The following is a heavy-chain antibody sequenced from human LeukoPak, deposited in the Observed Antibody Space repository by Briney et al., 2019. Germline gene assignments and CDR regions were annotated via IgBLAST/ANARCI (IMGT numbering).Heavy chain of an antibody. V-gene: IGHV1-18*01. CDR1: GYPFTSYR. CDR3: ARYCSGGTCYDY. CDR2: ISAYNGNT. Sequence: ASVKVSCKTSGYPFTSYRISWVRPPPEQGPKRMGWISAYNGNTNYAQKLQGRVTMTTDTSTSTGYMELRSLRSDDTAVYYCARYCSGGTCYDYWGQGTLVTVSS. J-gene: IGHJ4*02. D-gene: IGHD2-15*01.